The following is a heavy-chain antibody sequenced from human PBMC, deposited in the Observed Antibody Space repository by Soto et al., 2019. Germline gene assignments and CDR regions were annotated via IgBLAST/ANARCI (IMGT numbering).Heavy chain of an antibody. J-gene: IGHJ4*02. D-gene: IGHD3-22*01. V-gene: IGHV4-59*01. CDR2: IYDSGST. Sequence: PSLPCTGSGDSISSYYWSWIRQPPGKGLEWIGYIYDSGSTNYNPSLKSRVTISVDTSKSQFSLKLSSVTAADTAVYYCARDRAYYESSGLYFDYWGQGTLVTVSS. CDR1: GDSISSYY. CDR3: ARDRAYYESSGLYFDY.